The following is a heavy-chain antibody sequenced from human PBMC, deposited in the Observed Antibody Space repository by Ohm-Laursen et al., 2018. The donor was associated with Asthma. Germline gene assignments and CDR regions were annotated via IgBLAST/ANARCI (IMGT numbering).Heavy chain of an antibody. J-gene: IGHJ4*02. D-gene: IGHD1-14*01. Sequence: SLRLSCTASGFTFSSYAMSWVRQAPGKGLEWVSAITGSTGGTFYADSVKGRFSISRDNSKNTLYLQMNSLRAEDTAVYYCARGLRNQDNWGQGTLVTVSS. V-gene: IGHV3-23*01. CDR3: ARGLRNQDN. CDR2: ITGSTGGT. CDR1: GFTFSSYA.